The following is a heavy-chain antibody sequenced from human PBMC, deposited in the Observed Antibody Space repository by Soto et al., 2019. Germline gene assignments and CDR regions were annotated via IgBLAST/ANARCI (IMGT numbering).Heavy chain of an antibody. CDR1: GFTFSSYS. CDR2: ISSSDNSI. Sequence: EVQLVESGGGLVQPGGSLRLSCAASGFTFSSYSMNWVRQAPGKGLEWLSYISSSDNSIYYADSVKGRFTVSRDNAKNSLYLQMNSLRAEDTAVSYCARAKHEYGNYGGIDYWGQGTLVTVSS. CDR3: ARAKHEYGNYGGIDY. D-gene: IGHD4-17*01. V-gene: IGHV3-48*01. J-gene: IGHJ4*02.